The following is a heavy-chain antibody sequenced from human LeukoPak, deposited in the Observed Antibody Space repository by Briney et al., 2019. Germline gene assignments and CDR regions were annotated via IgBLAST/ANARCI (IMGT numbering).Heavy chain of an antibody. Sequence: PGGSLRLSCAAFGFIFDDYGMSWVRQAPGKGLEWVSGINWNGGSTGYADSVKGRFTISRDNAKNSLYLQMNRLRAEDTALYYCARVQLVDYYYYSYMDVWGKGTTVTVSS. J-gene: IGHJ6*03. CDR3: ARVQLVDYYYYSYMDV. CDR1: GFIFDDYG. D-gene: IGHD6-6*01. CDR2: INWNGGST. V-gene: IGHV3-20*04.